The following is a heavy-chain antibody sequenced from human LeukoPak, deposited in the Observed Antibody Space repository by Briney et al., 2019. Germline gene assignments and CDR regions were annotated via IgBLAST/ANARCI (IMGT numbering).Heavy chain of an antibody. CDR2: IKQDGSEK. V-gene: IGHV3-7*01. Sequence: GGSLRLSCAASGFTFSSYAMSWVRQAPGKGLEWVANIKQDGSEKYYVDSVKGRFTISRDNVKNSLYLQMNSLRAEDTAVYYCASAGTSYGDQFFDYWGQGTLVTVSS. D-gene: IGHD4-17*01. CDR3: ASAGTSYGDQFFDY. J-gene: IGHJ4*02. CDR1: GFTFSSYA.